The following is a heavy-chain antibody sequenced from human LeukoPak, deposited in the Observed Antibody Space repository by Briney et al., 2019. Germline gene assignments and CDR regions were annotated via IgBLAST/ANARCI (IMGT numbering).Heavy chain of an antibody. D-gene: IGHD3-3*01. CDR1: GYTFTGYY. CDR3: ARAPLLGDFWSGYSSSYYFDY. CDR2: INPNSGGT. J-gene: IGHJ4*02. Sequence: ASVKVSCKASGYTFTGYYMHWVRQAPGQGLEWMGWINPNSGGTNYAQKFQGRVTMTRDTSISTAYMELSRLRSDDTAVYYCARAPLLGDFWSGYSSSYYFDYWGQGTLVTVSS. V-gene: IGHV1-2*02.